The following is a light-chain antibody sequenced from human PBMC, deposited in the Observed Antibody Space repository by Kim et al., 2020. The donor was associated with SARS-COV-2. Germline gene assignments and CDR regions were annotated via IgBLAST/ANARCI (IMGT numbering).Light chain of an antibody. J-gene: IGLJ3*02. CDR1: SLRSYF. CDR2: GKN. CDR3: NSLDSSGTHNWV. V-gene: IGLV3-19*01. Sequence: SSELTQDPAVSVALGQTVRITCQGDSLRSYFASWFQQKPGQAPVLVIYGKNNRPSGIPDRFSGSSSGTTASLTITGAQPEDAADYYCNSLDSSGTHNWV.